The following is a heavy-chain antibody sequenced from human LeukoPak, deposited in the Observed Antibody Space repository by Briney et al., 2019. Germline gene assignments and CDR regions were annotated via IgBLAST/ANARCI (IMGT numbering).Heavy chain of an antibody. J-gene: IGHJ4*02. CDR2: IYYLGST. Sequence: PSETLSLTCTVSGGSISSYYWTWIRQPPGKGLEWIGYIYYLGSTNYNPSLDGRVTISLDTSENQFSLRLTSVTAADTALYYCAGATIAAAGFSFDYWGQGTLVTVSS. CDR1: GGSISSYY. CDR3: AGATIAAAGFSFDY. V-gene: IGHV4-59*01. D-gene: IGHD6-13*01.